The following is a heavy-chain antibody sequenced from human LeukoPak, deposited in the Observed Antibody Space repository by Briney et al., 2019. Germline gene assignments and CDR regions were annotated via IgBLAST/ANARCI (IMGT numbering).Heavy chain of an antibody. CDR2: INPNSGGT. Sequence: GASVKVSCKASGYTFTGYYMHWVRQAPGQGLEWMGWINPNSGGTNYAQKFQGRVTMTRDTSISTAYMELSRLRSDDTAVYYCAREEIVGATTFDYWGQGTLVTVSS. J-gene: IGHJ4*02. D-gene: IGHD1-26*01. CDR3: AREEIVGATTFDY. V-gene: IGHV1-2*02. CDR1: GYTFTGYY.